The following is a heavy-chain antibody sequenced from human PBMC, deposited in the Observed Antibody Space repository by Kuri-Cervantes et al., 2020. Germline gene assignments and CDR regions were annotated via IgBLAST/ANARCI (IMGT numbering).Heavy chain of an antibody. CDR2: IKTDGSEK. J-gene: IGHJ3*02. D-gene: IGHD3-9*01. Sequence: LSLTCAASGFTFSSYGMHWVRQAPGKGLEWVANIKTDGSEKNYVDSVKGRFTISRDNAKNSLYLQMNSLRAEDTAVYYCATIKVRDDSFDIWGQGTMVTVSS. CDR1: GFTFSSYG. CDR3: ATIKVRDDSFDI. V-gene: IGHV3-7*01.